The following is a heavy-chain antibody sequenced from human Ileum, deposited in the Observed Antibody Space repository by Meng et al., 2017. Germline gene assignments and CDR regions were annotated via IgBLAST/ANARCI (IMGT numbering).Heavy chain of an antibody. V-gene: IGHV3-66*02. CDR2: IYSGGST. Sequence: GESLKISCAASGFTVSNNYMSWVRQAPGKGLEWVSVIYSGGSTYYADSVKGRFTISRDTSKNTVYLQMNSLRVEDTAVYYCVRDGQREHYYGSSSASAFDYWGQGKLVTVSS. J-gene: IGHJ4*02. CDR3: VRDGQREHYYGSSSASAFDY. D-gene: IGHD3-22*01. CDR1: GFTVSNNY.